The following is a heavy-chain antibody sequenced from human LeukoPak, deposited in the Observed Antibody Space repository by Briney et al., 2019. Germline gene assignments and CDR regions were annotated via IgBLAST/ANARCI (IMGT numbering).Heavy chain of an antibody. CDR3: ARDGGSNGMDV. CDR2: ISSSGSTI. Sequence: GGSLRLSCAASGFTVSSNYMSWVRQAPGKGLEWVSYISSSGSTIYYADSVKGRFTISRDNAKNSLYLQMNSLRAEDTAVYYCARDGGSNGMDVWGQGTTVTVSS. D-gene: IGHD3-16*01. V-gene: IGHV3-11*01. CDR1: GFTVSSNY. J-gene: IGHJ6*02.